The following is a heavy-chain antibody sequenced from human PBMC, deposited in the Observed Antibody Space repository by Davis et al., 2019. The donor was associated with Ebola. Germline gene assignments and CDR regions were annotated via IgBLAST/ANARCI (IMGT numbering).Heavy chain of an antibody. CDR3: ARGKLGYCSGGSCPAYGMDV. CDR2: IIPILGIA. D-gene: IGHD2-15*01. Sequence: SVKVSCKASGGTFSSYAISWVRQAPGQGLEWMGRIIPILGIANYAQKFQGRVTITADKSTSTAYMELSSLRSEDTAVYYCARGKLGYCSGGSCPAYGMDVWGQGTTVTVS. CDR1: GGTFSSYA. J-gene: IGHJ6*02. V-gene: IGHV1-69*04.